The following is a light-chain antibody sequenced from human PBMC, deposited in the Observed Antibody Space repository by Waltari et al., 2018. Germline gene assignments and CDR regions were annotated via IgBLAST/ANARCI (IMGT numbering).Light chain of an antibody. CDR1: QIVISDS. CDR3: QQYSGSPRT. J-gene: IGKJ1*01. V-gene: IGKV3-20*01. CDR2: GAS. Sequence: EIVLTQSPGTLSLSPGEGAALSCRASQIVISDSLAWYQHKPGQAPRLLIYGASNRATGIPDRFSGSGSGTEFTLTISSLEPEDFAIYYCQQYSGSPRTFGQGTKVAIK.